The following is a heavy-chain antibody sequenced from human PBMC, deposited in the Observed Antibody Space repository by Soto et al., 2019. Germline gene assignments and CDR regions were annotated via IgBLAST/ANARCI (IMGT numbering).Heavy chain of an antibody. CDR1: GFTFSSYA. V-gene: IGHV3-30-3*01. Sequence: QVQLVESGGGVVQPGRSLRLSCAASGFTFSSYAMHWVGQAPGKRLEWVAIISYDGSNKYYADSVKGRFTISRDTSKNTLFLQMNSLTAEDTAVYYCARRTVVSLFDYWGQGTLVTVSS. D-gene: IGHD2-15*01. CDR2: ISYDGSNK. J-gene: IGHJ4*02. CDR3: ARRTVVSLFDY.